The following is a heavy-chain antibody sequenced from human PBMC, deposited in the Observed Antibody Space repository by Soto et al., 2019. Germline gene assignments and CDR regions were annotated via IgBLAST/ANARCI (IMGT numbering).Heavy chain of an antibody. CDR1: GLSISTSRVR. Sequence: SGATQVNPTQTVRMACSFSGLSISTSRVREGWIREPQGKELDCLALIYCDDHKRYSPSLKSTLTIPKDTSKNHVVLTMTNMDPVDTATYYCPHSPIGSSSSHYYYYGMYVRGQGTTVTVSS. CDR3: PHSPIGSSSSHYYYYGMYV. CDR2: IYCDDHK. D-gene: IGHD6-6*01. J-gene: IGHJ6*02. V-gene: IGHV2-5*02.